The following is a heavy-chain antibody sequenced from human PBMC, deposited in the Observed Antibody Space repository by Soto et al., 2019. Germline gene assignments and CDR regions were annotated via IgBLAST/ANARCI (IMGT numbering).Heavy chain of an antibody. CDR2: IKLDGSEE. CDR1: GFTFSDYW. J-gene: IGHJ4*02. CDR3: AGLPRGQWRSNLDC. D-gene: IGHD6-19*01. V-gene: IGHV3-7*01. Sequence: EVQLVESGGGLVQPGGSLRLSCAASGFTFSDYWMRWVRQAPGKGLEWVANIKLDGSEEYYVDSVKGRFTISRDNAKNSQSLQMNSLRGEDRAVYYCAGLPRGQWRSNLDCWGQGTLVTVSS.